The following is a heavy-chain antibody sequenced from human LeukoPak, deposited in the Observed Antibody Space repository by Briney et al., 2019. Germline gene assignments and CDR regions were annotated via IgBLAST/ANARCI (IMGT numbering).Heavy chain of an antibody. CDR1: GGSFSGYY. CDR3: AITYDFWSGSYIGSFDY. J-gene: IGHJ4*02. D-gene: IGHD3-3*01. CDR2: IYSGGST. V-gene: IGHV3-53*01. Sequence: PSETLSLTCAVYGGSFSGYYWSWVRQAPGKGLEWVSVIYSGGSTYYADSVKGRFTISRDNSKNTLYLQMNSLRAEDTAVYYCAITYDFWSGSYIGSFDYWGQGTLVTVSS.